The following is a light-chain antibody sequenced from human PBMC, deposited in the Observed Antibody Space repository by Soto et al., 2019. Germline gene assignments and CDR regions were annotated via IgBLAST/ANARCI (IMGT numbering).Light chain of an antibody. CDR3: QQFNSYWGT. Sequence: DIQMTQSPSTLSASLGDRVTITCRASQSISSWLAWYQQKPGKAPKLLIYDASNLESGVPSRFSGSGSGTEFTLTISSLQPDDFATYYCQQFNSYWGTFGQGTKVDI. CDR1: QSISSW. V-gene: IGKV1-5*01. J-gene: IGKJ1*01. CDR2: DAS.